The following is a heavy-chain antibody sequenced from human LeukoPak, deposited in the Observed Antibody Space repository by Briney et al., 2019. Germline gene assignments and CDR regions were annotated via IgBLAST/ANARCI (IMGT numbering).Heavy chain of an antibody. V-gene: IGHV3-21*01. CDR3: AREMAAVSVGHYGMDV. CDR2: ISSTSKYI. J-gene: IGHJ6*02. D-gene: IGHD6-13*01. Sequence: GGSLRLSCVASGFAFSDDSMNWVRQPPGKGLEWVSSISSTSKYIYYADSVKGRFTISRDNAKNSLFLQMNNLRVDDSAVYYCAREMAAVSVGHYGMDVWGQGTTVTVSS. CDR1: GFAFSDDS.